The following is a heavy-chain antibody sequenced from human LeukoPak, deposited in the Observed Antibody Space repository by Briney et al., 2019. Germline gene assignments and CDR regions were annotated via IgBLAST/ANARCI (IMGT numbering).Heavy chain of an antibody. Sequence: REALEISCQGSGWSFTSYWIGWGREMPGKGVGGMGIISPGDSHTRYSPSFQGPVTISADKSINTAYLEWRSLKASDTAIYYCARQGAAGKYYYYYMDVWGKGTTVTVSS. D-gene: IGHD6-13*01. CDR2: ISPGDSHT. CDR1: GWSFTSYW. CDR3: ARQGAAGKYYYYYMDV. V-gene: IGHV5-51*01. J-gene: IGHJ6*03.